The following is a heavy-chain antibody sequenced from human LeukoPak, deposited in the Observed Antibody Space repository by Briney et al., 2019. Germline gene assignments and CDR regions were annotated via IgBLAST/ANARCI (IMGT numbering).Heavy chain of an antibody. V-gene: IGHV4-59*01. D-gene: IGHD5-12*01. Sequence: SETLSLTCTVSGGSISSYYWSWIRRPPGKGLEWIGYIYYSGSTNYNPSLKSRVTISVDTSKNQFSLKLSSVTAADTAVYYCARGAIVATMTFDYWGQGTLVTVSS. CDR1: GGSISSYY. CDR2: IYYSGST. CDR3: ARGAIVATMTFDY. J-gene: IGHJ4*02.